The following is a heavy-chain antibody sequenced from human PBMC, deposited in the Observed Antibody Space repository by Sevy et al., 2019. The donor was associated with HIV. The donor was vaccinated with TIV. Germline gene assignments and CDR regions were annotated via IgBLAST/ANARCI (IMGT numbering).Heavy chain of an antibody. CDR2: IYYSGST. J-gene: IGHJ4*02. CDR3: ARETGYSSGWYRAYYFDY. Sequence: SETLSLTCTVSGGSISSYYWSWIRQPPGKGLEWIGYIYYSGSTNYNPSLKSRVTISVDTSKNQFSLKLSSVTAADTAVYYCARETGYSSGWYRAYYFDYWGQGTLVTVSS. CDR1: GGSISSYY. V-gene: IGHV4-59*01. D-gene: IGHD6-19*01.